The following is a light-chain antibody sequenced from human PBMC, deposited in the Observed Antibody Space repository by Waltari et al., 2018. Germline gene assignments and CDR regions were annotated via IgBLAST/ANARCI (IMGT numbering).Light chain of an antibody. J-gene: IGLJ2*01. CDR2: GDS. V-gene: IGLV3-21*02. CDR1: NIGTKN. Sequence: YVLTQPPSVSVAPGQTASITCGGHNIGTKNVHSYQQRPGQAPVLVVSGDSDRPSEIPDRFSGSNSGNTATLIINRVEAGDEADYSCQVWDNTGDRRVVFGGGTKLTVL. CDR3: QVWDNTGDRRVV.